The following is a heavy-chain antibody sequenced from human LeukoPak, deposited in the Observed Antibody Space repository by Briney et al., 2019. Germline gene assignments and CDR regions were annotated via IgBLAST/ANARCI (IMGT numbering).Heavy chain of an antibody. CDR3: ARGINCGGDCSPHWFDP. V-gene: IGHV1-2*02. CDR2: INPNSGGT. CDR1: GYTFKGYY. J-gene: IGHJ5*02. D-gene: IGHD2-21*02. Sequence: ASVKVSCKASGYTFKGYYIHWVRQAPGQGLEWMGWINPNSGGTMYAQKLQGRVTMTTDTSTSTAYMELSSLRSEDTAVYYCARGINCGGDCSPHWFDPWGQGTLVTVSS.